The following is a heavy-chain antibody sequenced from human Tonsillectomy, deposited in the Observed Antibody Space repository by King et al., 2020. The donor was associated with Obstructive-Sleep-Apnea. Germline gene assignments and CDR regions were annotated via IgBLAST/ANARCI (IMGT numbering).Heavy chain of an antibody. CDR2: ISYDGNHK. D-gene: IGHD3-22*01. V-gene: IGHV3-30*04. Sequence: VQLVESVGGVVQPGRSLGLSCAASGFSFSNYAMHWVRQAPGKGLEWVAVISYDGNHKYYADSVKGRFTISRDNSKNTLYLQVNSLRAEDTAVYYCASLVSTPNSPFDPWGQGTLVTVSS. CDR3: ASLVSTPNSPFDP. CDR1: GFSFSNYA. J-gene: IGHJ5*02.